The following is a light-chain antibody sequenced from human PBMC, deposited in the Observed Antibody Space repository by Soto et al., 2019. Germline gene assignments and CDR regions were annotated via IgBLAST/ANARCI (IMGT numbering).Light chain of an antibody. CDR3: QQYGSLSWT. Sequence: EIVLTQSPGTLSLSPGERATLSCRASQTVSTNYLAWYQQKSGQAPRLLIFDASNRATGIPERFSGSGSRADFTLTITRLEPEDFAVYYCQQYGSLSWTFGQGTRVEIK. CDR1: QTVSTNY. V-gene: IGKV3-20*01. CDR2: DAS. J-gene: IGKJ1*01.